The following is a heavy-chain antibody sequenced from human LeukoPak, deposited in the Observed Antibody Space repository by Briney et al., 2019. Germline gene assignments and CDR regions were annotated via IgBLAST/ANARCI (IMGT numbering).Heavy chain of an antibody. CDR1: GGSISSSNW. V-gene: IGHV4-4*02. CDR2: IYHSGST. Sequence: SGTLSLTSAVSGGSISSSNWWSWVRQPPGKGLEWIGEIYHSGSTNYTPSLKSRVTISVDKSKNQFSLKLSSVTAADTAVYYCARDLVAAAGPSLHYYYYGMDVWGQGTTVTVSS. D-gene: IGHD6-13*01. CDR3: ARDLVAAAGPSLHYYYYGMDV. J-gene: IGHJ6*02.